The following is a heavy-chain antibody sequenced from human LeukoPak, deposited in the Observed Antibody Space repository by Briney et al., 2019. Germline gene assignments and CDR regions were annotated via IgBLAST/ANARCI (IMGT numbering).Heavy chain of an antibody. Sequence: GGSLRLSCAASGFTFSNYVMSWVRQAPGKGLEWVSAISGSGGSTYYADSVKGRFTISRDNSKNTLYLQMNSLRAEDTAVYYCAKGARSDSSGYLFDYWGQGTLVTVSS. CDR1: GFTFSNYV. D-gene: IGHD3-22*01. CDR3: AKGARSDSSGYLFDY. V-gene: IGHV3-23*01. CDR2: ISGSGGST. J-gene: IGHJ4*02.